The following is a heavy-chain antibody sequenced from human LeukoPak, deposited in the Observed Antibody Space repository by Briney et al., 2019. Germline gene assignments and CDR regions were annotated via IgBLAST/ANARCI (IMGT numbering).Heavy chain of an antibody. V-gene: IGHV4-34*01. CDR1: GGSFSGYY. CDR3: ARVGYDSSGYYLYYYYYMDV. D-gene: IGHD3-22*01. Sequence: SETLSLTCAVYGGSFSGYYWSWIRQPPGKGLEWIGEINHSGSTNYNPSLKSRVTISVDTSKNQFSLKLSSVTAADTAVYYCARVGYDSSGYYLYYYYYMDVWGKGTTVTVSS. CDR2: INHSGST. J-gene: IGHJ6*03.